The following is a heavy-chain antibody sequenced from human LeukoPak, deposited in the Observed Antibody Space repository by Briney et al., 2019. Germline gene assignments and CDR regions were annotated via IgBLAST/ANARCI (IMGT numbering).Heavy chain of an antibody. CDR2: IIPIFGTA. Sequence: SVKVSCKASGGTFSSYAISWVRQAPGQGLEWMGGIIPIFGTANYAQKFQGRVMITTDESTSTAYMELSSLRSEDTAVYYCASSRVGLVTGDYWGQGTLVTVSS. CDR3: ASSRVGLVTGDY. V-gene: IGHV1-69*05. CDR1: GGTFSSYA. J-gene: IGHJ4*02. D-gene: IGHD2-21*02.